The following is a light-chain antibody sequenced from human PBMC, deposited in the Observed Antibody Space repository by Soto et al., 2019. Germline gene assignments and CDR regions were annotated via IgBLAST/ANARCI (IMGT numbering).Light chain of an antibody. V-gene: IGLV1-40*01. J-gene: IGLJ3*02. CDR3: QSYDSSLSASV. CDR1: SSDIGAGYD. CDR2: GNN. Sequence: QSVLTQPPSVSGAPGQRVTLSCTGGSSDIGAGYDVHWYQQVPGTAPKLLIYGNNNRPSGVPDRFSGSKSGTSASLAITGLQAEDEADYYCQSYDSSLSASVFGGGTKLTVL.